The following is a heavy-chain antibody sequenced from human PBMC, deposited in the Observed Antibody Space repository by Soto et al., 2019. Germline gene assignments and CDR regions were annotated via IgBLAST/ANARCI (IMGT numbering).Heavy chain of an antibody. CDR3: ASNNVNYDYYAMDV. CDR1: GYSRNSYW. V-gene: IGHV5-10-1*01. Sequence: GESLKISCKGSGYSRNSYWINWVRQMPGKGLEWMGRIDPSDSHTTYNPSFQGHVSISADKSISTAYLKWSSLKASDTAMYYCASNNVNYDYYAMDVWGQGTPVTVS. J-gene: IGHJ6*02. CDR2: IDPSDSHT.